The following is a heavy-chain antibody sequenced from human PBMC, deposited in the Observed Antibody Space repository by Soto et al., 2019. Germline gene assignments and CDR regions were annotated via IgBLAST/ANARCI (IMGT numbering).Heavy chain of an antibody. CDR2: IYPGDSDT. D-gene: IGHD2-8*02. Sequence: GESLKISCKGSGYSFTSYWIGWVRQMPGKGLEWMGIIYPGDSDTRYSPSFQGQVTISADKSISTAYLQWSSLKASDTAMYYCAARVEVSGYYYYGMDVWGQGTTVTVSS. J-gene: IGHJ6*02. CDR1: GYSFTSYW. CDR3: AARVEVSGYYYYGMDV. V-gene: IGHV5-51*01.